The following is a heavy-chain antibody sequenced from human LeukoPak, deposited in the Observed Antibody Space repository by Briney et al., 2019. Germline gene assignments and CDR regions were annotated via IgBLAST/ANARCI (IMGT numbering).Heavy chain of an antibody. D-gene: IGHD3-22*01. V-gene: IGHV1-69*13. Sequence: SVKVSCKASGYTFSSYAISWVRQAPGQGLELMGGIIPIFDTGNYAQKFQGRLTITADESTSTAYMELSSLRSEDTAVYYCARTYYYDSSGYYFDYWGQGTLVTVSS. CDR2: IIPIFDTG. J-gene: IGHJ4*02. CDR1: GYTFSSYA. CDR3: ARTYYYDSSGYYFDY.